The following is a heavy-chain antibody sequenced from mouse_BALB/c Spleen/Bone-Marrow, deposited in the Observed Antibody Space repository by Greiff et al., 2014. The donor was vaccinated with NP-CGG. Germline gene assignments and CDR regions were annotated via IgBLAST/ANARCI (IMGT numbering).Heavy chain of an antibody. CDR1: GFTFSSYT. J-gene: IGHJ4*01. CDR2: ISNGGGST. D-gene: IGHD3-1*01. CDR3: ARHVGNPYAMDY. V-gene: IGHV5-12-2*01. Sequence: EVKLMESGGGLVQPGGSLKLSCAASGFTFSSYTMSWVRQTPEKRLEWVAYISNGGGSTYYPDTVKGRFTISRDNAKNTLHLQMSSLKSEDTAMYYCARHVGNPYAMDYWGQGTSVTVSS.